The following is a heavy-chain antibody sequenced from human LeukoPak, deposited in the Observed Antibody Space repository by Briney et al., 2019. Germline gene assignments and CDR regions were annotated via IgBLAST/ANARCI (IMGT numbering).Heavy chain of an antibody. CDR3: AKAYEYNWNYGSGAFDI. CDR2: ISSNGGST. J-gene: IGHJ3*02. V-gene: IGHV3-64D*09. D-gene: IGHD1-7*01. CDR1: GFTFSSYA. Sequence: GGSLRLSCSASGFTFSSYAMHWVRQAPGKGLEYVSVISSNGGSTYYADPVKGRFTISRDNSKNTLYLQMISLRDEDAAVYYCAKAYEYNWNYGSGAFDIWGQGTMVTVSS.